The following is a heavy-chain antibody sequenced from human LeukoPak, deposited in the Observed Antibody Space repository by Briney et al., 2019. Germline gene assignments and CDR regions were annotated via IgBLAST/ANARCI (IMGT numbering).Heavy chain of an antibody. CDR3: ARRGGYCSSTSCYDYFDY. V-gene: IGHV4-39*01. CDR1: GGSISSSSYY. J-gene: IGHJ4*02. D-gene: IGHD2-2*01. Sequence: PLETLSLTCTVSGGSISSSSYYWGWIRQPPGKGLEWIGSIYYSGSTYYNPSLKSRVTISVDTSKNQFSLKLSSVTAADTAVYYCARRGGYCSSTSCYDYFDYWGQGTLVTVSS. CDR2: IYYSGST.